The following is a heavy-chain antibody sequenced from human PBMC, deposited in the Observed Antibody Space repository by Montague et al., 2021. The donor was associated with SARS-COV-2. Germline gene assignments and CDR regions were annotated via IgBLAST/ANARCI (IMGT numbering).Heavy chain of an antibody. CDR1: GGSISSYY. CDR3: ARGVLGSGYYYNSAYYYYFYMDV. D-gene: IGHD3-10*01. V-gene: IGHV4-59*01. Sequence: SETLSLTCTVSGGSISSYYWSWIRQAPGKGLEWIGYIYYSGNTNYNPSLKSRATISVDTFKKKVPLKVTSVTAADTAVYYCARGVLGSGYYYNSAYYYYFYMDVWGKGTTVTVSS. J-gene: IGHJ6*03. CDR2: IYYSGNT.